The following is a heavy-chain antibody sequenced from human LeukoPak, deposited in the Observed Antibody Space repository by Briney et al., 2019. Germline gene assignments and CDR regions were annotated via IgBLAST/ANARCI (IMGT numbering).Heavy chain of an antibody. V-gene: IGHV1-2*02. Sequence: ASVKVSCKASGYTFTGYYMHWVRQAPGQGPEWMGWINPNSGGTNYAQKFQGRVTMTRDTSISTAYMELSRLRSDDTAVYYCARLNLMITFGGVIVDDAFDIWGQGTMVTVSS. CDR2: INPNSGGT. CDR1: GYTFTGYY. CDR3: ARLNLMITFGGVIVDDAFDI. J-gene: IGHJ3*02. D-gene: IGHD3-16*02.